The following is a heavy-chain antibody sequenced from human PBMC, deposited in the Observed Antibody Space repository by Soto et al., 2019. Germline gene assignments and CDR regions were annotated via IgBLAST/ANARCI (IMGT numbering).Heavy chain of an antibody. V-gene: IGHV3-74*01. CDR1: GVTFSIYW. J-gene: IGHJ4*02. CDR2: INSDGSST. CDR3: AKRDYDFWFLDY. Sequence: PGGSLRLSCAAFGVTFSIYWMHWLRQAPGKGLVAVSRINSDGSSTSYADSVKGRFTISRDNSKNTLYLQMNSLRAEDTAVYYCAKRDYDFWFLDYWGQGTLVTVSS. D-gene: IGHD3-3*01.